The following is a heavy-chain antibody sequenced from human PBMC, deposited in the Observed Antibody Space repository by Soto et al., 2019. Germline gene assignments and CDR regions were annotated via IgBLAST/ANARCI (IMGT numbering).Heavy chain of an antibody. CDR2: INHSGST. CDR3: ASHPGGPGPSQWLADY. Sequence: PSETLSLTCAVYGGSFSGYYWSWIRQPPGKGLEWIGEINHSGSTNYNPSLKSRVTISVDTSKNQFSLKLSSVTAADTAVYYCASHPGGPGPSQWLADYWGQGTLVTVSS. D-gene: IGHD6-19*01. V-gene: IGHV4-34*01. CDR1: GGSFSGYY. J-gene: IGHJ4*02.